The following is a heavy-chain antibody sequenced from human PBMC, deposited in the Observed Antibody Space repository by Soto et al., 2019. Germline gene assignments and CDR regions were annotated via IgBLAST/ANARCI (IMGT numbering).Heavy chain of an antibody. D-gene: IGHD3-3*01. CDR3: TRRGRRGYGADDRLDY. V-gene: IGHV4-30-2*01. Sequence: PSETLSLTCAVSGGSISSGGYSWSWIRQPPGKGLEWIGYIYHSGSTYYNPSLKSRVTISVDRSKNQFSLKLKSVTAADTAVYYCTRRGRRGYGADDRLDYWGQGTLVTVSS. CDR2: IYHSGST. CDR1: GGSISSGGYS. J-gene: IGHJ4*02.